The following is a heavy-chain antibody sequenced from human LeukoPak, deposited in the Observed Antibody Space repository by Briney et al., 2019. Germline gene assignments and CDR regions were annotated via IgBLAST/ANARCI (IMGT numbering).Heavy chain of an antibody. CDR2: IYYSGST. V-gene: IGHV4-39*07. J-gene: IGHJ4*02. CDR1: GGSISSSSYY. D-gene: IGHD6-13*01. Sequence: SETLSLTCTVSGGSISSSSYYWGWIRQPPGKGLEWIGSIYYSGSTYYNPSLKSRVTISVDTSKNQFSLKLSSVTAADTAVYYCARSLFAAGTVFPFDYWGQGTLVTVSS. CDR3: ARSLFAAGTVFPFDY.